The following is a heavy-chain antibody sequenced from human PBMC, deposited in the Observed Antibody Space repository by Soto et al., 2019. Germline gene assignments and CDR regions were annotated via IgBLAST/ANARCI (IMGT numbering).Heavy chain of an antibody. Sequence: ASETLSLTCTVSGGSVSSGSYYWSWIRQPPGKGLEWIGYIYYSGSTNYNPSLKSRVTISVDTSKNQFSLKLSSVTAADTAVYYCARGRLQEMATIFFPDYWGQGTLVTVSS. CDR3: ARGRLQEMATIFFPDY. J-gene: IGHJ4*02. D-gene: IGHD5-12*01. CDR2: IYYSGST. V-gene: IGHV4-61*01. CDR1: GGSVSSGSYY.